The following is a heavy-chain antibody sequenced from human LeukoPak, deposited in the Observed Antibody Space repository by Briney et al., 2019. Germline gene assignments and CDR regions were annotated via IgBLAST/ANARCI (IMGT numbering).Heavy chain of an antibody. CDR1: GFTFSSYW. Sequence: GGSLRLSCAASGFTFSSYWIHWVRQAPGKGLVWVSRINSGGSDSIYADSVRGRFTISRDNAQNTVYLQMNSLRAEDTAIYYCARGHSTGCFDYWGQGTLVTVSS. J-gene: IGHJ4*02. CDR2: INSGGSDS. V-gene: IGHV3-74*01. D-gene: IGHD1-14*01. CDR3: ARGHSTGCFDY.